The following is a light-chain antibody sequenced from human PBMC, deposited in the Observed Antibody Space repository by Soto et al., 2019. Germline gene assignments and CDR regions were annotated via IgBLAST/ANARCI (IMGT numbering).Light chain of an antibody. CDR1: QRISNN. Sequence: EVVMTQSPATLSVSPGERVTLSCRASQRISNNVAWYQQRPGQTPRLLIYGASTRASGVPARFSGSGFGADFTLTISGPQSEDVAIYYCQQFNYWPPWTFGQGTKVEVK. V-gene: IGKV3-15*01. CDR2: GAS. CDR3: QQFNYWPPWT. J-gene: IGKJ1*01.